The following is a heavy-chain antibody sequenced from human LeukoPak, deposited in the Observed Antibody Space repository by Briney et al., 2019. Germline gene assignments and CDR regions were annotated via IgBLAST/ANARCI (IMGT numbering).Heavy chain of an antibody. CDR3: AREGGRYCSSGSCYSSNGWYGGLNY. CDR1: GYTFTSYG. J-gene: IGHJ4*02. V-gene: IGHV1-18*01. Sequence: ASVKDSCKASGYTFTSYGISWVRQAPGQGLERMGWISTYNGHTNYARKVQGRVTMTTDTSTSTAYMELRSLRSDDTAVYFCAREGGRYCSSGSCYSSNGWYGGLNYWGQGTLVTVSS. CDR2: ISTYNGHT. D-gene: IGHD2-15*01.